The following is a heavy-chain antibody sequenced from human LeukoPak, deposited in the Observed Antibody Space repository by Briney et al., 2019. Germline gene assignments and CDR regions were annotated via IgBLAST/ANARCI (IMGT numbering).Heavy chain of an antibody. V-gene: IGHV1-69*04. Sequence: SVKVSCKASGGTFSSYAISGVRQAPGQGLEWMGRIIPILGIANYAQKFQGRVTITADKSTSTAYMELSSLRSEDTAVYYCASLNYYGSGSYYNEIDYWGQGTLVTVSS. D-gene: IGHD3-10*01. CDR3: ASLNYYGSGSYYNEIDY. CDR1: GGTFSSYA. J-gene: IGHJ4*02. CDR2: IIPILGIA.